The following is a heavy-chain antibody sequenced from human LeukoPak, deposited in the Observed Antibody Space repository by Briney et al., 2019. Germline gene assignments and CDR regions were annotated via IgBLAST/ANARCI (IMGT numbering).Heavy chain of an antibody. CDR3: AREAVAGFFDC. Sequence: PGGSLRLSCAASGFTFNNYNMNWVRQAPGKGLEWVSSISSAGSYIYYAASVKGRFTISRDNAKNSLYLQMNSLRAEDTAAYYCAREAVAGFFDCWGQGTLVTVSS. CDR1: GFTFNNYN. V-gene: IGHV3-21*01. D-gene: IGHD6-19*01. CDR2: ISSAGSYI. J-gene: IGHJ4*02.